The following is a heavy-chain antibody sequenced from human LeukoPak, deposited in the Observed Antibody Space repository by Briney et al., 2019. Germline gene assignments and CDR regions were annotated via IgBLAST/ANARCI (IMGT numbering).Heavy chain of an antibody. Sequence: ASVKVSCKASGYTFTDYYLHWVRQAPGQGLEWMGWINPYSGGTNFAQKFQGRDTMSRDTSVSAAYMELSRLRSDDTAAYCCARVSKARYSSSWDFDYWGQGTLVTVSS. J-gene: IGHJ4*02. CDR3: ARVSKARYSSSWDFDY. CDR2: INPYSGGT. CDR1: GYTFTDYY. V-gene: IGHV1-2*02. D-gene: IGHD6-13*01.